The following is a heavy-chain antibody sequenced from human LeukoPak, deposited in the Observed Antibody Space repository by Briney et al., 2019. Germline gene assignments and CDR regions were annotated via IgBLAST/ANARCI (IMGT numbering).Heavy chain of an antibody. CDR1: GYTFTSYG. CDR3: ARGLGYCSGGSCYFSWFDY. Sequence: ASVKVSCKASGYTFTSYGISWVRQAPGQGLEWMGWISAYNGNTNYAQKLQGRVTMTTDTSTSTAYMELRSLRSDDTAVYYCARGLGYCSGGSCYFSWFDYWGQGTLVTVSS. D-gene: IGHD2-15*01. V-gene: IGHV1-18*01. CDR2: ISAYNGNT. J-gene: IGHJ4*02.